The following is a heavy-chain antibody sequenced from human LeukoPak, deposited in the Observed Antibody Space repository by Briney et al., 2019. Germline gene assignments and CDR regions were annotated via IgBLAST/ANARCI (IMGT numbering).Heavy chain of an antibody. CDR3: ARQLLGYYYGMDV. J-gene: IGHJ6*02. CDR2: ISSSSSTI. V-gene: IGHV3-48*04. D-gene: IGHD2-2*01. Sequence: GGSLRLSYAASGFTFSSYSMNRVRQAPGKGLEWVSYISSSSSTIYYADSVKGRFTISRDNAKNSLYLQMNSLRAEDTAVYYCARQLLGYYYGMDVWGQGTTVTVSS. CDR1: GFTFSSYS.